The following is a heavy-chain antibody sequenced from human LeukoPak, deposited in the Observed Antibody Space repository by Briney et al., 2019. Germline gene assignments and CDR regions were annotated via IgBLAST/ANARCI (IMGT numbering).Heavy chain of an antibody. CDR3: TRSYGDYELFDY. V-gene: IGHV3-73*01. Sequence: GGSLRLSCAASGFTFSGSAMHWVRQASEKGLEWVGRIRSKANSYATAYAASVKGRFTISRDDSKNTAYLQMNSLKTEDTAVYYCTRSYGDYELFDYWGQGTLVTVSS. CDR1: GFTFSGSA. J-gene: IGHJ4*02. D-gene: IGHD4-17*01. CDR2: IRSKANSYAT.